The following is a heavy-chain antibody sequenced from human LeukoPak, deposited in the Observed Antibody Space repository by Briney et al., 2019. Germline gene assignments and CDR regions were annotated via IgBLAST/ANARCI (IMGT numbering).Heavy chain of an antibody. Sequence: PSETLSLTCSVSGASITSGAYYWSWLRQHPEKGLEWIGYIADIATKFYKPSSKSRVSISMDPSKNLFSLSLTSLTAADTAVYYCARARMGPVPFDSWGQGILVTVSS. CDR2: IADIATK. D-gene: IGHD1-14*01. V-gene: IGHV4-31*03. J-gene: IGHJ4*02. CDR3: ARARMGPVPFDS. CDR1: GASITSGAYY.